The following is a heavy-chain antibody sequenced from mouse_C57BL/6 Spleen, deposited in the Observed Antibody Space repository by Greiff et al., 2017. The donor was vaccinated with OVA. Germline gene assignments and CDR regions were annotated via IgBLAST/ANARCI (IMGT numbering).Heavy chain of an antibody. CDR3: ARGGNGKDY. J-gene: IGHJ2*01. Sequence: QVQLKQPGAELVMPGASVKLSCKASGYTFTSYWMHWVKQRPGQGLEWIGEIDPSDSYTNYNQKFKGKSTLTVDKSSSTAYMQLSSLTSEDSAVYYCARGGNGKDYWGQGTTLTVSS. V-gene: IGHV1-69*01. CDR1: GYTFTSYW. CDR2: IDPSDSYT. D-gene: IGHD2-1*01.